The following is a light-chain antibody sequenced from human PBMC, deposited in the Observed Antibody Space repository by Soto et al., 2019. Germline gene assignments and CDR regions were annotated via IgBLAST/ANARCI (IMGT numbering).Light chain of an antibody. J-gene: IGKJ1*01. CDR1: QYINTR. CDR2: QTS. V-gene: IGKV3-11*01. Sequence: MALTQSPVTLSSCPGDSVAISGRASQYINTRSARYQHRPGQAPRLLIYQTSIRAAGIPAGFSASGSGTDFTLTISDVQPEDFALYYCHQRQSWPRTFGQGTKVDIK. CDR3: HQRQSWPRT.